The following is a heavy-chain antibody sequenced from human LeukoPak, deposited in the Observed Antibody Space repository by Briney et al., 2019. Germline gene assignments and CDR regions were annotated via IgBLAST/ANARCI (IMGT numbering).Heavy chain of an antibody. CDR3: ALTNYYDSSGSPPSFDY. CDR2: IYHTGST. D-gene: IGHD3-22*01. Sequence: SETLSLTCTVSGYSISSGYYWAWLRQTPGKGLEWIGNIYHTGSTYYNPSLKSRVTISVDTSKNQFSLKLSSVTAADTAVYYCALTNYYDSSGSPPSFDYWGQGTLVTVSS. V-gene: IGHV4-38-2*02. CDR1: GYSISSGYY. J-gene: IGHJ4*02.